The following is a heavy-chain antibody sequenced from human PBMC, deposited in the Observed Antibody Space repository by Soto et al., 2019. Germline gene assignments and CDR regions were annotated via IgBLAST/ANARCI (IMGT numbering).Heavy chain of an antibody. CDR1: GFTFSNAW. CDR3: TTGRTNSGYDGRANYYYYYYMDV. CDR2: IKSKTDGGTT. V-gene: IGHV3-15*01. D-gene: IGHD5-12*01. Sequence: GGSLRLSCAASGFTFSNAWMSWVRQAPGKGLEWVGRIKSKTDGGTTDYAAPVKGRFTISSDDSKNTTYLQMNSLKTEDTAVYYWTTGRTNSGYDGRANYYYYYYMDVWGKGTTVTVSS. J-gene: IGHJ6*03.